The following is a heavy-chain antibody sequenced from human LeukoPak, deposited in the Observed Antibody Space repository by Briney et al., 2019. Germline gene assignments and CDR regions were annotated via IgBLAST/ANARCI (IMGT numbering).Heavy chain of an antibody. D-gene: IGHD6-6*01. V-gene: IGHV1-18*01. CDR1: GYTFTSYG. CDR2: ISAYNGNT. J-gene: IGHJ6*03. CDR3: ARVKAARQYYYYYYMDV. Sequence: ASVKVSCKASGYTFTSYGISWVRQAPGQGLEWMGWISAYNGNTNYAQKLQGRVTMTTDTSTSTAYMELRSLRSDDTAVYYCARVKAARQYYYYYYMDVWGKGTTVTVSS.